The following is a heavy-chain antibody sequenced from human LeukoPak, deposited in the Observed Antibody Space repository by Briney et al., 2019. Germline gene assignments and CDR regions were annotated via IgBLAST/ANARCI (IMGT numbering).Heavy chain of an antibody. D-gene: IGHD1-26*01. Sequence: ASVKVSCKASGYTFTGYYMHWVRQAPGQGLEWMGWINPNSGGTNYAQKFQGRVTMTRDTSISTAYMELSSLRSEDTAVYYCASRELLDFSPHLDYYYYMDVWGKGTTVTISS. CDR1: GYTFTGYY. CDR2: INPNSGGT. CDR3: ASRELLDFSPHLDYYYYMDV. V-gene: IGHV1-2*02. J-gene: IGHJ6*03.